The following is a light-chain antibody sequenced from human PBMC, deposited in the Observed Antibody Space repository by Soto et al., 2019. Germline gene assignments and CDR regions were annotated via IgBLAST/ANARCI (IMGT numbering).Light chain of an antibody. Sequence: QSVLTQPPSASGTPGQRVTISCSGSSSNIGRNTVNWYQQLPGTAPKLLIYSNNQRPSGVPDRFSGSKSGTSASLAISGLQSEDEADYYCAAWDDSLNAGVFGGGTKVTVL. CDR3: AAWDDSLNAGV. V-gene: IGLV1-44*01. CDR2: SNN. CDR1: SSNIGRNT. J-gene: IGLJ3*02.